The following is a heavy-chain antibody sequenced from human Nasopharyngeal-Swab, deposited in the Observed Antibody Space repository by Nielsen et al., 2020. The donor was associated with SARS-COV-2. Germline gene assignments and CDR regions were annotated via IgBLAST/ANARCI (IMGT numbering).Heavy chain of an antibody. CDR2: INSDGSST. J-gene: IGHJ4*02. CDR3: ARDEITMIAAFDY. Sequence: WIRQPPGKGLVWVSRINSDGSSTSYADSVQGRFTISRDSAKNTLYLQMNSLRAEDTAVYYCARDEITMIAAFDYWGQGTLVTVSS. V-gene: IGHV3-74*01. D-gene: IGHD3-22*01.